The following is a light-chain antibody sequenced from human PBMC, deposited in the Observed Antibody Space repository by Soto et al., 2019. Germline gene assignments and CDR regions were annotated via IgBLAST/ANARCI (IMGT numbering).Light chain of an antibody. J-gene: IGKJ4*01. CDR1: QGINNY. CDR3: QRPGSYPLT. V-gene: IGKV1-9*01. Sequence: DIQLTQSPYFLSASVGDRVTITCRASQGINNYLDWYQQQPGKAPKLLIYAASTLQGGVPSRFSGSGSGTEFTLTITTRQSKDFATYYCQRPGSYPLTFGGGTKVEIK. CDR2: AAS.